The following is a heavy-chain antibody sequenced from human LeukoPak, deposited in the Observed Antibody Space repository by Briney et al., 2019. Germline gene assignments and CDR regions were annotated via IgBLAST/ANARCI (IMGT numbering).Heavy chain of an antibody. Sequence: GGSLRLSCAASGFTFSSYGMHWVRQAPGKGLEWVAFIRYDGSNKYYADSVKGRFTISRDNSKNTLFLQMNSLRAEDTAVYYCAKDALISFRGAWSQSDYWGQGALVTVSS. CDR3: AKDALISFRGAWSQSDY. CDR2: IRYDGSNK. V-gene: IGHV3-30*02. CDR1: GFTFSSYG. D-gene: IGHD3-16*02. J-gene: IGHJ4*02.